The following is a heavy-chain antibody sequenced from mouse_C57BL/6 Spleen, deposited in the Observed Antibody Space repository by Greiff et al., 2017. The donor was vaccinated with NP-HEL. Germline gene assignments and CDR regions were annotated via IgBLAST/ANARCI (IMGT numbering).Heavy chain of an antibody. CDR2: IYPSDSGT. CDR3: ARGEYYFDY. CDR1: GYTFTSYW. V-gene: IGHV1-61*01. J-gene: IGHJ2*01. Sequence: QVQLQQPGAELVRPGSSVKLSCKASGYTFTSYWMDWVKQRPGQGLEWIGNIYPSDSGTHYNQKFKDKATLTVDKSSSTAYMQLSSLTSEDSAVYYCARGEYYFDYWGQGTTLTVSS.